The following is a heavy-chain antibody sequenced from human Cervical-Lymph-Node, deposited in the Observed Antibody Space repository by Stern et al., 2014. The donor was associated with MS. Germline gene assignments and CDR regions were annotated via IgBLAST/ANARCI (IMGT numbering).Heavy chain of an antibody. CDR2: IYTDDST. V-gene: IGHV3-53*01. CDR1: GFTVSNNY. D-gene: IGHD3-3*01. J-gene: IGHJ3*01. CDR3: ARAIFGVNTAAMAPDAFDP. Sequence: EVQLVESGGGLIQPGGSLRLSCAAPGFTVSNNYMSWVRQAPGKVLEWVSLIYTDDSTYYAGSVKGRFPISRDSSKNKLFLQMNSLRAEDTAVYYCARAIFGVNTAAMAPDAFDPWGQGTMVTVSS.